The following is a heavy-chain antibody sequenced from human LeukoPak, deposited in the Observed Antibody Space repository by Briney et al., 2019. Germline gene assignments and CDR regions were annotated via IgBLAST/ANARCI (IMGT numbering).Heavy chain of an antibody. Sequence: KTSETLSLTCTVSGVSINSHYWSWIRQPPGKGLEWIGYIYYSGSTKYNPSLKSRVTISVDTSSNQFSLRLNSVTAADTAVYYCARFDQQLVEGAIAYYDYYYMDVWGKGTTVTVSS. CDR2: IYYSGST. V-gene: IGHV4-59*11. D-gene: IGHD6-13*01. CDR1: GVSINSHY. J-gene: IGHJ6*03. CDR3: ARFDQQLVEGAIAYYDYYYMDV.